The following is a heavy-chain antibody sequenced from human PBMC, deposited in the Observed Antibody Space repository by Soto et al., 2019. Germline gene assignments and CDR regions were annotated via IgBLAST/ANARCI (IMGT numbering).Heavy chain of an antibody. CDR1: GGTFSSYT. Sequence: QVQLVQSGAEVKKPGSSVKVSCKASGGTFSSYTISWVRQAPGQGLEWMGRIIPILGIANYAQKFQGRVMITADKSTSTAYMELSSLRSEDRAVYYCARSGGNSPYYYGMDVWGQGTTVTVSS. J-gene: IGHJ6*02. CDR3: ARSGGNSPYYYGMDV. CDR2: IIPILGIA. D-gene: IGHD2-21*02. V-gene: IGHV1-69*02.